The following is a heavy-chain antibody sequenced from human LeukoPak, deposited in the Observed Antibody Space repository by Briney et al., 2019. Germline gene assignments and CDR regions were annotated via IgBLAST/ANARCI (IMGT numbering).Heavy chain of an antibody. Sequence: SETLSLTCAVYGGSFSGYYWSWIRQPPGKGLEWIGEINHSGSTNYNPSLKSRVTISVDTSKNQFSLKLSSVTAADTAVYYCARGGYSGYVTSPAYYYYYGMDVWGQGTTVTVSS. CDR2: INHSGST. CDR3: ARGGYSGYVTSPAYYYYYGMDV. D-gene: IGHD5-12*01. V-gene: IGHV4-34*01. J-gene: IGHJ6*02. CDR1: GGSFSGYY.